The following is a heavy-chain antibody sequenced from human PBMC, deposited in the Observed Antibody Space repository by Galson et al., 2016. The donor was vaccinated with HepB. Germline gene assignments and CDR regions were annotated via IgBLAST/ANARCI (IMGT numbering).Heavy chain of an antibody. CDR3: TRDGQRGYDMDV. Sequence: SLRLSCAASGFIFSSYSMNWVRQAPGKGLEWVAHITHGNTISYADPGRGRFTITRDNAQNSLYLQMNSLIAEDTAVYYCTRDGQRGYDMDVGGQGTTVTVSS. D-gene: IGHD6-25*01. CDR2: ITHGNTI. CDR1: GFIFSSYS. V-gene: IGHV3-48*01. J-gene: IGHJ6*02.